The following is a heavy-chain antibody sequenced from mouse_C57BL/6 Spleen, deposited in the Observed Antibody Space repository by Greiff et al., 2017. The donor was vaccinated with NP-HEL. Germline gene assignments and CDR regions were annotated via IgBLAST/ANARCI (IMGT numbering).Heavy chain of an antibody. Sequence: QVHVKQPGAELVKPGASVKMSCKASGYTFTSYWITWVKQRPGQGLEWIGDIYPGSGSTNYNEKFKSKATLTVDTSSSTAYMQLSSLTSEDSAVYYCAREDYSRGFAYWGQGTLVTVSA. V-gene: IGHV1-55*01. CDR1: GYTFTSYW. D-gene: IGHD1-1*01. J-gene: IGHJ3*01. CDR3: AREDYSRGFAY. CDR2: IYPGSGST.